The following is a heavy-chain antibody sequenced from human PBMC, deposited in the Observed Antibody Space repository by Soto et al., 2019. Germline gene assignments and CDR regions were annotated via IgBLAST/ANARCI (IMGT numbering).Heavy chain of an antibody. J-gene: IGHJ5*02. CDR3: TRDASRDSSARGWFDP. CDR2: ISSNSAYI. Sequence: ASVKVSCAASGFTFRSFTMNWVRQAPGKGLEWVSTISSNSAYIYYTDALRGRFPISGDNAKYSLHLQMKSLRAEDAAVYYCTRDASRDSSARGWFDPWCPGTLVTVTS. D-gene: IGHD6-13*01. CDR1: GFTFRSFT. V-gene: IGHV3-21*01.